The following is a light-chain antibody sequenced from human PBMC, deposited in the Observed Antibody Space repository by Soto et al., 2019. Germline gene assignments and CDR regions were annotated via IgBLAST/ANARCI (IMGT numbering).Light chain of an antibody. Sequence: QSVLTQPASVAGSPVQLITISCTGTSSDVDAYNYVSWYQQHPGKAAKRMIYEISNRHSGVSHHFSGSKPDNTASLTTSGLHTDDEADYYCRSYTSSRTLVFGTGTKGTVL. V-gene: IGLV2-14*01. CDR2: EIS. J-gene: IGLJ1*01. CDR3: RSYTSSRTLV. CDR1: SSDVDAYNY.